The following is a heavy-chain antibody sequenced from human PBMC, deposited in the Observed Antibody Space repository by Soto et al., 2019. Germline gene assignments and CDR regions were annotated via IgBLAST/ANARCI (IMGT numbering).Heavy chain of an antibody. J-gene: IGHJ5*01. Sequence: GASVKVSCKASGYTFTGYYMHWVRQAPGQGLEWMGWINPNSGGTNYAQKFQGWVTMTRDTSISTAYMELSRLRSDDTAVYYCARDVFPGYSSGWYASWGQGTLVTVSS. D-gene: IGHD6-19*01. CDR3: ARDVFPGYSSGWYAS. V-gene: IGHV1-2*04. CDR2: INPNSGGT. CDR1: GYTFTGYY.